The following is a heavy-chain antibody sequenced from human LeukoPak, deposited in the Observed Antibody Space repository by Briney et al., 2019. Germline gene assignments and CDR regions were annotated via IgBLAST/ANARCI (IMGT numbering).Heavy chain of an antibody. D-gene: IGHD6-19*01. CDR3: ATGGYSSGWSAFDI. V-gene: IGHV1-18*01. J-gene: IGHJ3*02. CDR1: GYTFNSYG. CDR2: ISAYSGVT. Sequence: ASVKVSCKASGYTFNSYGMSWVRQAPGQGLEWMGWISAYSGVTEYAQKLQRRVTMTTDTSTSTSYMELRSLRSEDTAVYYCATGGYSSGWSAFDIWGQGTMVTVSS.